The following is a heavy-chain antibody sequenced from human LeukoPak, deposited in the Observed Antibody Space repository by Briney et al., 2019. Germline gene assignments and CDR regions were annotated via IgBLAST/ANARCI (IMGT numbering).Heavy chain of an antibody. CDR2: IGGDGGTT. CDR3: AAHHGELGYFDY. V-gene: IGHV3-23*01. J-gene: IGHJ4*02. CDR1: GFTLSTYD. D-gene: IGHD1-26*01. Sequence: GGSLRLSCAASGFTLSTYDMSWVRQAPTKGLEWVSAIGGDGGTTYADSVKGRFTISRDNSKNTLYLQMDSLRAEDTAVYYCAAHHGELGYFDYWGQGTLVTVSS.